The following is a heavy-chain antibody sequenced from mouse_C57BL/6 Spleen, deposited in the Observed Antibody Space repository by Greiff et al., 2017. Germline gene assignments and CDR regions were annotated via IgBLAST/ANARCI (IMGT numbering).Heavy chain of an antibody. J-gene: IGHJ4*01. CDR3: ARDQGNYYGSSYAMDY. Sequence: EVMLVESGGGLVKPGGSLKLSCAASGFTFSSYAMSWVRQTPEKRLEWVATISDGGSYTYYPDNVKGRFTISRDNAKNNLYLQMSHLKSEDTAMYYCARDQGNYYGSSYAMDYWGQGTSVTVSS. V-gene: IGHV5-4*01. CDR1: GFTFSSYA. CDR2: ISDGGSYT. D-gene: IGHD1-1*01.